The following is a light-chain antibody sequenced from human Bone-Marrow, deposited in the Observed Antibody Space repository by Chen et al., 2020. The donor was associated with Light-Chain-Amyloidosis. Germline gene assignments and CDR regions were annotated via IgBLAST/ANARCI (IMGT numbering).Light chain of an antibody. V-gene: IGLV2-14*01. CDR3: SSYTITNTLV. CDR2: EVT. CDR1: SSDVGGDNH. J-gene: IGLJ1*01. Sequence: QSALPQPASVSGSPGQSITIPCTVTSSDVGGDNHVSWYQQHPDKAPKLMIYEVTNRPSWVPDRFSGSKSDNAASLTISGLQTEDEADYFCSSYTITNTLVFGSGTRVTVL.